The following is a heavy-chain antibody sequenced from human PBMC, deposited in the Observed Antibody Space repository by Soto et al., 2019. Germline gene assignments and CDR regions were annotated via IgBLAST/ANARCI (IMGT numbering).Heavy chain of an antibody. D-gene: IGHD2-2*01. V-gene: IGHV1-18*01. J-gene: IGHJ4*02. Sequence: ASVKVSCKASGYTFTSYGISWVRQAPGQGLEWMGWISAYNGNTNYAQKLQGRVTMTTDTSTSTAYMELRSLRSDDTAVYYCARVARYSNCSSTSCYEGVRYYFDYWGQGTLVTVSS. CDR2: ISAYNGNT. CDR1: GYTFTSYG. CDR3: ARVARYSNCSSTSCYEGVRYYFDY.